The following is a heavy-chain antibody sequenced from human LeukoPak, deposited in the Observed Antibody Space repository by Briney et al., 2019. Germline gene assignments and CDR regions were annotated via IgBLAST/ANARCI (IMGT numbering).Heavy chain of an antibody. J-gene: IGHJ4*02. CDR2: ITSDGSTS. Sequence: GGTLRLSCAASGFTFSSWYMYWVRQRPGKGLEWLCRITSDGSTSYYADSVRGRFTISRDNAKNTLYLQMNSLTDEDTAVYYCASPKPDYWGQGTLVTVSS. V-gene: IGHV3-74*01. CDR3: ASPKPDY. CDR1: GFTFSSWY.